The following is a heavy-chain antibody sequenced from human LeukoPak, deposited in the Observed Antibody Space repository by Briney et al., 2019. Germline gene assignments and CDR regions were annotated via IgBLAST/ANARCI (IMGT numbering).Heavy chain of an antibody. J-gene: IGHJ4*02. Sequence: GGSLRLSCAASGFTFSSSAMSWVRQAPGKGLEWVSGISGSGGTTHYADSVKGRFTISRDNSKNTLYLQMNSLRAEDTARYYCARSGGIIDYWGQGTLVTVSS. CDR2: ISGSGGTT. CDR1: GFTFSSSA. D-gene: IGHD3-10*01. V-gene: IGHV3-23*01. CDR3: ARSGGIIDY.